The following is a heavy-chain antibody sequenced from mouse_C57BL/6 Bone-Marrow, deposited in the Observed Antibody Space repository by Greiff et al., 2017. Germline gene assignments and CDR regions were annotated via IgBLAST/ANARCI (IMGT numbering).Heavy chain of an antibody. CDR1: GYTFTGYR. Sequence: QVTLKESGAELMKPGASVKLSCKATGYTFTGYRIEWVKQRPGHGLEWIGEILPGSGSTNYNEKFKGKATFTADTSSNTAYMQLSSLTTEDSAIYYCARGRLRQGLLFDYWGQGTTLTVAS. J-gene: IGHJ2*01. CDR3: ARGRLRQGLLFDY. CDR2: ILPGSGST. D-gene: IGHD2-4*01. V-gene: IGHV1-9*01.